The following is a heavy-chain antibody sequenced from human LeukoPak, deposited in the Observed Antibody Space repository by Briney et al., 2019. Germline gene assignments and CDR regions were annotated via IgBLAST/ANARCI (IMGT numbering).Heavy chain of an antibody. CDR2: IIPIFGTA. CDR3: ARVGADCSSTSCYRYYYYYMDV. Sequence: ASVKVSCKASGGTFSSYAISWVRQAPGQGLEWMGGIIPIFGTANYAQKFQGRVTITADESTSTACMELSSLRSEDTAVYYCARVGADCSSTSCYRYYYYYMDVWGEGTTVTDSS. D-gene: IGHD2-2*02. CDR1: GGTFSSYA. J-gene: IGHJ6*03. V-gene: IGHV1-69*13.